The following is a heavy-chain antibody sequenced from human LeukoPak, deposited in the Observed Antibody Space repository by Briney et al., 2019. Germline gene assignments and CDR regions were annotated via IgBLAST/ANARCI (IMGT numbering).Heavy chain of an antibody. J-gene: IGHJ4*02. CDR2: IYYSGST. V-gene: IGHV4-61*01. CDR3: ARDGGYSYGYPPHFDY. D-gene: IGHD5-18*01. CDR1: GGSDSSGSYY. Sequence: SETLSLTCTVSGGSDSSGSYYWSWIRQPPGKGLEWIAYIYYSGSTDYNPSLKSRVTISVDTSKNQFSLKLSSVTAADTAVYYCARDGGYSYGYPPHFDYWGQGTLVTVSS.